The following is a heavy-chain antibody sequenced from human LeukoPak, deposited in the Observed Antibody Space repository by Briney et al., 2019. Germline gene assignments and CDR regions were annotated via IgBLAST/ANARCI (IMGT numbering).Heavy chain of an antibody. CDR3: ARDLGRTDFWSGYYTGVY. CDR1: GYTFTSYG. CDR2: ISAYNGNT. V-gene: IGHV1-18*01. D-gene: IGHD3-3*01. J-gene: IGHJ4*02. Sequence: ASVKVSCKASGYTFTSYGISWVRQAPGQGLEWMGWISAYNGNTNYAQKLQGRVTMTTDTSTSTAYMELRSLRSDDTAVYYCARDLGRTDFWSGYYTGVYWGQGTLVTVSS.